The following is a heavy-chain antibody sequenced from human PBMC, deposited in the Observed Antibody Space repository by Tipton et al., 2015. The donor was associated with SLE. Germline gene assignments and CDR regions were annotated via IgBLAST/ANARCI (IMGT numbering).Heavy chain of an antibody. V-gene: IGHV4-39*07. CDR3: ARRGSGSHRPRPFDY. CDR2: IFYSGNT. Sequence: TLSLTCTVSGGSISSINYYWGWIRQPPGKGLEWIGNIFYSGNTFYNASLRSRVTISVDTSKNQFSLKLTSVTAADTAVYYCARRGSGSHRPRPFDYWGQGPLVTVSS. J-gene: IGHJ4*02. D-gene: IGHD3-10*01. CDR1: GGSISSINYY.